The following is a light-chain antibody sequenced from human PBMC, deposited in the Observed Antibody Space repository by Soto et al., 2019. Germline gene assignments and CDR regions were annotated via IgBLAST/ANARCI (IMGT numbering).Light chain of an antibody. J-gene: IGKJ3*01. CDR1: QSVSSSY. CDR2: GES. CDR3: QKYGSSPLT. Sequence: ELVLTQSPGTLSLSPWESATLSCRGSQSVSSSYLAWYQQKPGQAPRILIYGESSRATGIPDRLSGSGSGTDLNLTISRLEPEDFAVYYCQKYGSSPLTCGPGTKVDIK. V-gene: IGKV3-20*01.